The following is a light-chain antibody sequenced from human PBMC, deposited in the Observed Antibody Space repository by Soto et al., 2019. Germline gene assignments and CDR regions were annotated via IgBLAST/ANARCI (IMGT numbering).Light chain of an antibody. CDR2: GAS. Sequence: DIQMTQSPSSLSASVGDRVTITCRASQSISTYLNWYQQRPGRAPKLLIYGASNLQSGVPSGFSGSGSETDFALTISSLQPDDFATYYCQQSYSTPYTFGQGTKLEIK. CDR1: QSISTY. J-gene: IGKJ2*01. V-gene: IGKV1-39*01. CDR3: QQSYSTPYT.